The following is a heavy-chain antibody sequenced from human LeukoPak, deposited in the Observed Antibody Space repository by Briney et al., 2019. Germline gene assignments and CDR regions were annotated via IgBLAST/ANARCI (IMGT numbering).Heavy chain of an antibody. Sequence: GGSLRLSCAASGFTFSSYAMSWVRQAPGKGLEWVSAISGSGGSTYYADSVKGRFTISRDNSKNSLYLQMNSLRAEDTAVYYCARGLVTIFGVVSSVMDVWGKGTTVTVSS. J-gene: IGHJ6*03. V-gene: IGHV3-23*01. CDR1: GFTFSSYA. D-gene: IGHD3-3*01. CDR3: ARGLVTIFGVVSSVMDV. CDR2: ISGSGGST.